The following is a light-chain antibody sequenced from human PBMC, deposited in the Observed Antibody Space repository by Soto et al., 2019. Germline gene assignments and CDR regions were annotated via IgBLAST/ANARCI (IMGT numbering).Light chain of an antibody. Sequence: QSALTQPASVSGSPGQSITISCTGTSSDVGGYNYVSWYQHHPGKAPKLMIYDVGNRPSGVSNSFSGSKSGNTASLTISGLQAEDEADYYCSSYTISSTVVFGGGTKLTVL. J-gene: IGLJ2*01. CDR1: SSDVGGYNY. CDR2: DVG. CDR3: SSYTISSTVV. V-gene: IGLV2-14*03.